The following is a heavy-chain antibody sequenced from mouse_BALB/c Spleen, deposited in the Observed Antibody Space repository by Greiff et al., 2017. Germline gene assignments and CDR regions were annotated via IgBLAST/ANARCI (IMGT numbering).Heavy chain of an antibody. Sequence: VQLQQSGAELVKPGASVKLSCTASGFNIKDTYMHWVKQRPEQGLEWIGRIDPANGNTKYDPKFQGKATITADTSSNTAYLQLSSLTSEDTAVYYCASLLSDAWFAYWGQGTLVTVSA. V-gene: IGHV14-3*02. D-gene: IGHD1-2*01. CDR2: IDPANGNT. J-gene: IGHJ3*01. CDR3: ASLLSDAWFAY. CDR1: GFNIKDTY.